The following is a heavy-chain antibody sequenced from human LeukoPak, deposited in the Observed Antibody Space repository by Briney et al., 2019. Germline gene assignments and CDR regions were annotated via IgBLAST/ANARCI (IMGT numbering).Heavy chain of an antibody. CDR3: AVYYDFWSGYLW. CDR1: GYTFTGYY. J-gene: IGHJ4*02. CDR2: INPNSGGT. V-gene: IGHV1-2*02. D-gene: IGHD3-3*01. Sequence: ASVKVSCKASGYTFTGYYMHWVRQAPGQGLEWMGWINPNSGGTNYAQKFQGRVTMTRDTSISTAYMELSRLRSDDTAVYYCAVYYDFWSGYLWWGQGTLVTVSS.